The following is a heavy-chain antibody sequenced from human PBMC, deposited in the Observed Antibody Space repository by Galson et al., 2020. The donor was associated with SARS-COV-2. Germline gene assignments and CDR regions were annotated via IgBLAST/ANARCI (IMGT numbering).Heavy chain of an antibody. Sequence: GGSLRLSCAASGFTFSSSAMSWVRQAPGKGLEWVSAISGSGGSTYYADSVKGRFTISRDNSKNTLYLQMNSLRAEDTAVYYCAKEKYCSSTSCYITFGQYDAFDIWGQGTMVTVSS. CDR3: AKEKYCSSTSCYITFGQYDAFDI. J-gene: IGHJ3*02. CDR1: GFTFSSSA. CDR2: ISGSGGST. D-gene: IGHD2-2*02. V-gene: IGHV3-23*01.